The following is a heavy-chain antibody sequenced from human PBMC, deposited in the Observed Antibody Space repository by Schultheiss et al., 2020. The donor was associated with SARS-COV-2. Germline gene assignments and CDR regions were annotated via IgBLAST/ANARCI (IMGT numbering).Heavy chain of an antibody. CDR1: GFTFSSYA. V-gene: IGHV3-23*01. Sequence: GESLKISCAASGFTFSSYAMSWVRQAPGKGLEWVSAISGSGGSTYYADSVKGRFTISRDNSKNTLYLQMNSLRAEDTAVYYCTSRPYSGRDYYYYGMDVWGQGTTVTVSS. D-gene: IGHD1-26*01. J-gene: IGHJ6*02. CDR2: ISGSGGST. CDR3: TSRPYSGRDYYYYGMDV.